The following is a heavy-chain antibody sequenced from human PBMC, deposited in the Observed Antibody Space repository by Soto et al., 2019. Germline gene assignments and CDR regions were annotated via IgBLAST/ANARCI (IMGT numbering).Heavy chain of an antibody. CDR2: IYDSGST. Sequence: SETLSLTCTVSGGSIISYYWSWIRQPPGKGLEWIGYIYDSGSTSYNPSLKSRVTISVDASKNQFSLKLSSVTAADTAVYYCARGGGYYDSIGYYTPPVFDYWGQGTLVTVSS. J-gene: IGHJ4*02. D-gene: IGHD3-22*01. CDR3: ARGGGYYDSIGYYTPPVFDY. CDR1: GGSIISYY. V-gene: IGHV4-59*01.